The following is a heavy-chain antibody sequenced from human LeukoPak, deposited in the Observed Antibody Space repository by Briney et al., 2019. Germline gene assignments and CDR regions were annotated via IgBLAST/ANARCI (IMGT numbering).Heavy chain of an antibody. CDR3: ARASEYGWLFDY. V-gene: IGHV3-9*01. D-gene: IGHD3-10*01. Sequence: GRSLRLSCAASGFTFDDYAMHWVRQAPGKGLEWVSGITWNSARIVYADSVRGRFTISRHNAKNSLYLQMNSLRAEDTAVYYCARASEYGWLFDYWGQGTLVTVSS. CDR1: GFTFDDYA. CDR2: ITWNSARI. J-gene: IGHJ4*02.